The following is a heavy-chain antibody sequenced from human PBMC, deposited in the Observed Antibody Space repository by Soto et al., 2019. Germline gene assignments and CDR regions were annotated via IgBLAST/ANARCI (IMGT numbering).Heavy chain of an antibody. D-gene: IGHD6-25*01. CDR2: MYYSGTT. J-gene: IGHJ5*02. CDR1: GGSISSRDFY. Sequence: SETLSLTCTVSGGSISSRDFYWGWLRQTPGKGLEFIGSMYYSGTTYYNPSLKSRVTISVDTSKNQFTLKLISVTAADTAVYYCAVVDSTGNWFDPWGEGALVTVSS. CDR3: AVVDSTGNWFDP. V-gene: IGHV4-39*01.